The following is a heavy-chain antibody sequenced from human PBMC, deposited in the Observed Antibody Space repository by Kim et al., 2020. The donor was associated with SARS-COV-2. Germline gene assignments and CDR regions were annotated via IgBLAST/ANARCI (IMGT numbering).Heavy chain of an antibody. V-gene: IGHV3-53*01. Sequence: STDYADSVKGRFTVSTDNSKSTLYLQMNRLRVEDTAMYYCVGARDASWGQGTLVTVSS. CDR2: ST. J-gene: IGHJ5*02. CDR3: VGARDAS.